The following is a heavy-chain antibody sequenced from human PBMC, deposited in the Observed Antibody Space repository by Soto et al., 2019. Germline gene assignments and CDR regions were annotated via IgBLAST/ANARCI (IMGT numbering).Heavy chain of an antibody. V-gene: IGHV3-23*01. Sequence: XGSLRLSCVASGFTFNKHALAWVRQAPGKGLEWVSAISGSGSSTYDSDSVKGRFTISRDNSNNTLYLQMNSLRAEDTAIYYCARKTGVITVISAFDHWGQGTPVTVPS. CDR1: GFTFNKHA. CDR3: ARKTGVITVISAFDH. J-gene: IGHJ4*02. CDR2: ISGSGSST. D-gene: IGHD7-27*01.